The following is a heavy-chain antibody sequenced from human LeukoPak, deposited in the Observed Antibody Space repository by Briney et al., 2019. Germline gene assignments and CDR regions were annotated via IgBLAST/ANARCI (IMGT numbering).Heavy chain of an antibody. V-gene: IGHV4-30-2*01. J-gene: IGHJ4*02. CDR3: ARDSREWLDY. CDR2: IYHSGST. Sequence: SQTLSLTCTVSGGSISSGGYYWSWIRQPPGKGLGWIGYIYHSGSTYYNPSLKSRVTISVDRSKNQFSLKLSSVTAADTAVYYCARDSREWLDYWGQGTLVTVSS. CDR1: GGSISSGGYY. D-gene: IGHD3-3*01.